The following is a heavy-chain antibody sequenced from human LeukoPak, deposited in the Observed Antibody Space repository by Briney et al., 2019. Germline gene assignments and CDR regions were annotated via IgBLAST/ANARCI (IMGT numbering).Heavy chain of an antibody. CDR1: GFSVGTNY. V-gene: IGHV3-53*01. Sequence: GGSLTLSCAASGFSVGTNYMNWVHQAPGKGLEWVSILYSGSTTYYTDSVKGRFTISRDNSRNTLYLHMTNLRVEDTAVYFCARVGDHYHWYLDLWGRGSLLTVSS. CDR2: LYSGSTT. D-gene: IGHD3-10*01. J-gene: IGHJ2*01. CDR3: ARVGDHYHWYLDL.